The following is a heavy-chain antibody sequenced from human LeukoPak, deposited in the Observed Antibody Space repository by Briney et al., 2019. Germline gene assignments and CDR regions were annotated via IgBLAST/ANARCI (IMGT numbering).Heavy chain of an antibody. V-gene: IGHV3-23*01. CDR1: GFTFNTYA. J-gene: IGHJ4*02. CDR3: TKTTVGYSSGRYPGWPADC. Sequence: GGSLRLSCEASGFTFNTYAIYWVRQAPGKGLEWVSGICGSGGCTYYADSVKGRFTISRDNSKNTVYLQMNSLTADDTAVYYCTKTTVGYSSGRYPGWPADCWGQGTLVTVSS. D-gene: IGHD6-19*01. CDR2: ICGSGGCT.